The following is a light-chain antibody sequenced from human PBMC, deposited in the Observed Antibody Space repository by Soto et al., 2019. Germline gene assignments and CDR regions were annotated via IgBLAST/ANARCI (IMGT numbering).Light chain of an antibody. V-gene: IGLV2-8*01. CDR3: TAYAGGNNV. Sequence: QSVLTQPASASGSPGQSVTLSFTGTNSDVGGYNYVSWYQQHPGKVPKLMVYEVNKRPSGVPDRFSGSTSGNTASLTVSGIQVEDEADYYCTAYAGGNNVFGTGTKLTVL. CDR2: EVN. J-gene: IGLJ1*01. CDR1: NSDVGGYNY.